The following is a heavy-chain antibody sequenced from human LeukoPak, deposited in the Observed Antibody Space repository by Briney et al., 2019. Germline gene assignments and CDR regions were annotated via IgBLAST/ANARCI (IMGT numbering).Heavy chain of an antibody. CDR2: ISASNGNT. Sequence: ASVKLSCTPSGYTFTSYGISWVRQAPGQRLEGMGGISASNGNTNYAQTLQCRVTMTTDTPTSTAYMELRSLRSDNAAVYYCVIGYSDVGAFYIWGQGTMVTVAS. J-gene: IGHJ3*02. CDR3: VIGYSDVGAFYI. D-gene: IGHD2-21*01. V-gene: IGHV1-18*01. CDR1: GYTFTSYG.